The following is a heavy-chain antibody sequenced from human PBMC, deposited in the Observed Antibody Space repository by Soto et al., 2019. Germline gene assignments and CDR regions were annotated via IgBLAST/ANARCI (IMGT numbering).Heavy chain of an antibody. Sequence: QVQLVESGGGVVQPGTSLRLSCAASGFLFRNYAMHWVRQSPAKGLEWLAVISFDGANIFYAGAAKGRFTISRDNSKQALYLQLDSLRPEDTRVYFCARDPYGGYIFDSWGQGAQVTLSS. CDR2: ISFDGANI. CDR3: ARDPYGGYIFDS. J-gene: IGHJ4*02. CDR1: GFLFRNYA. V-gene: IGHV3-30-3*01. D-gene: IGHD5-12*01.